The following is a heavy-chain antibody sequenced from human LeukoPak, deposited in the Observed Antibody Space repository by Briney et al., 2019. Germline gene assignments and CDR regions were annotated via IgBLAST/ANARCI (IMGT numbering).Heavy chain of an antibody. CDR3: ARTPNYYYGSGNYYND. D-gene: IGHD3-10*01. CDR1: GFTVSSNY. V-gene: IGHV3-53*01. CDR2: IYSAGTT. J-gene: IGHJ4*02. Sequence: GGSLRLSCAASGFTVSSNYMSWVRQAPGKGLECISVIYSAGTTNYADSVKGRFTISRDISKNTVYLQMNSLRAEDTAVYYCARTPNYYYGSGNYYNDWGQGTLVAVSS.